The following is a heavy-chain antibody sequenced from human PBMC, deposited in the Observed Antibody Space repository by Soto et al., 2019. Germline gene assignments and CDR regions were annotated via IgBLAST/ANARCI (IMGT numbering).Heavy chain of an antibody. Sequence: QAQVVQSGPEVAKPGSSVKVSCKASEDIFGSSGFSWVRQAPGLGLEWMGGIIPVFGTTEYAEKFRGRVTISADDDKRTVYMELDSLTSDDTAGYYCAKGDPGEAATSGRLDLWGQGTLVTV. CDR3: AKGDPGEAATSGRLDL. V-gene: IGHV1-69*01. D-gene: IGHD5-12*01. CDR1: EDIFGSSG. J-gene: IGHJ4*02. CDR2: IIPVFGTT.